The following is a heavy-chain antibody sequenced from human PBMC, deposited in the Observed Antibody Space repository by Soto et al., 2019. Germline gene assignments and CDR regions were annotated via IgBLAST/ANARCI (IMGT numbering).Heavy chain of an antibody. D-gene: IGHD1-1*01. CDR2: ISAHNGNT. J-gene: IGHJ4*02. CDR3: ARGRYGDY. Sequence: QVHRVQSGAEVKKPGASVKVSCQASGYAFTTYGITWVRQAPGQGLEWMGWISAHNGNTNYAQKLQGRVTVTRDTSTSTAYMELRSLRYDVTAVYYCARGRYGDYWGQGALVTVSS. CDR1: GYAFTTYG. V-gene: IGHV1-18*01.